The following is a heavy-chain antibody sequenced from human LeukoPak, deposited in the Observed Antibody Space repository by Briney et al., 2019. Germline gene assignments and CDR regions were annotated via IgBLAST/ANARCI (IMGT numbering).Heavy chain of an antibody. CDR3: AREGSKEAGNWYFDL. V-gene: IGHV3-13*05. CDR2: INAGGP. D-gene: IGHD6-13*01. CDR1: GFTFSSYD. Sequence: GGSLRLSCAASGFTFSSYDMHWVRQTTGKGLEWVSGINAGGPNYPDSVKGRFTISRENAKNSVYLQMNSLRVGETAVYYCAREGSKEAGNWYFDLWGRGTLVTVSS. J-gene: IGHJ2*01.